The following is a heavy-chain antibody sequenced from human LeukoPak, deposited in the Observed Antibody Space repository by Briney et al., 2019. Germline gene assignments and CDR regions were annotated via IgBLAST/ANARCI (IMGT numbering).Heavy chain of an antibody. CDR2: VSGSADNT. CDR1: GVIISSYA. V-gene: IGHV3-23*01. Sequence: TGGSLRLSCAASGVIISSYAMSWVRQAPGKGLEWVSAVSGSADNTYYADSVRGRFTISRDNSQNTLYLQMNSLRAEDAAVYYCAKATYYYDSYGYNGVFDYWGQGTLVTLSS. J-gene: IGHJ4*02. D-gene: IGHD3-22*01. CDR3: AKATYYYDSYGYNGVFDY.